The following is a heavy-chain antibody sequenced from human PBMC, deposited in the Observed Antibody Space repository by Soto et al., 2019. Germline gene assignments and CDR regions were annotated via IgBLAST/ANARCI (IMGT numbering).Heavy chain of an antibody. Sequence: QLQLQESGSGQVKPSQTLCLTCAVSGGSISSGGYSWSWIRQPPGKGLEWIGYIYHSGSTYYNPSLKSRVTISVDRSKNQFSLKLSSVTAADTAVYYCARVPSPWGQGTLVTVSS. CDR1: GGSISSGGYS. V-gene: IGHV4-30-2*01. CDR3: ARVPSP. J-gene: IGHJ5*02. CDR2: IYHSGST.